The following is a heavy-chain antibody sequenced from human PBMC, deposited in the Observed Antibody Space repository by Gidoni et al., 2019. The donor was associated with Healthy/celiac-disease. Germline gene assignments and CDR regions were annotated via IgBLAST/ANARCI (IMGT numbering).Heavy chain of an antibody. CDR1: GFTFGDYA. D-gene: IGHD3-3*01. V-gene: IGHV3-49*03. CDR3: TRGGEITIFGVVPPFDY. CDR2: IRSKAYGGTT. J-gene: IGHJ4*02. Sequence: EVQLVESGGGLVQPGRSLRLSCTASGFTFGDYAIAWFRQAPGKGLEWVGFIRSKAYGGTTEYAASVKGRFTISRDDSKSIAYLQMKSLKTEDTAVYYCTRGGEITIFGVVPPFDYWGQGTLVTVSS.